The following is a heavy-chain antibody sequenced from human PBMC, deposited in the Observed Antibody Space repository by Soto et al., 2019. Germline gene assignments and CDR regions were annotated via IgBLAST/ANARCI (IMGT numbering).Heavy chain of an antibody. D-gene: IGHD6-19*01. Sequence: QVQLVQSGAEVKKPGASVKVSCKASGYTFTSYYMHWVRQAPGQGLEWMGIINPSGGSTSYAQKFQGRVTMTRDTSTSTVYMELSSLRSEDTAVYYCARVHPIAVAGTFLDYWGQGTLVTVSS. V-gene: IGHV1-46*01. CDR2: INPSGGST. CDR1: GYTFTSYY. J-gene: IGHJ4*02. CDR3: ARVHPIAVAGTFLDY.